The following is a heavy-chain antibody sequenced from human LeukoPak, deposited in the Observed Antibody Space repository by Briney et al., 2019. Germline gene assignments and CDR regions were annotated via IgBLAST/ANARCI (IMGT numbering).Heavy chain of an antibody. J-gene: IGHJ6*03. CDR1: GTSFSRHY. CDR2: VHDGGTT. CDR3: GRVNFGASLAAGYCYSMDV. Sequence: PSETLSFTCTVSGTSFSRHYWGWIRQPPGTGLEWIRDVHDGGTTKYNPSLRGRATIALDTSKNQFSLKPTSVTAADTAVYYCGRVNFGASLAAGYCYSMDVWGKGTTVFVSS. V-gene: IGHV4-59*11. D-gene: IGHD3-3*01.